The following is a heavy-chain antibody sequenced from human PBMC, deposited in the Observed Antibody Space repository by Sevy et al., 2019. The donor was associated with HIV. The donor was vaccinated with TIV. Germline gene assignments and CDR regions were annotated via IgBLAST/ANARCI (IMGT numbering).Heavy chain of an antibody. CDR1: GFTFSSYA. Sequence: GGSLRLSCAASGFTFSSYAMSWVRQAPGKGLEWVSTISGSGVSTYADSVKGRFTISRDNSKNTLYLQMNSLRAEDTAVYYCAKDGSSSTWYGGDYFDYWGHGTLVTVSS. D-gene: IGHD6-13*01. CDR2: ISGSGVST. V-gene: IGHV3-23*01. CDR3: AKDGSSSTWYGGDYFDY. J-gene: IGHJ4*01.